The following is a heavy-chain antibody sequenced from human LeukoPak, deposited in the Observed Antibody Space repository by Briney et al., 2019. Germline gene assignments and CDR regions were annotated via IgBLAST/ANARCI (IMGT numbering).Heavy chain of an antibody. V-gene: IGHV3-21*01. Sequence: GGSLRLSCAASGFTFKTYSMNWVRQAPGKGLEWVSSISSSDTYIHYADSVKGRFTISRDNAKNSLYLQMNSLRAEDTAVYYCARVSILIVPYYAFDIWGQGTMVTVSS. D-gene: IGHD2/OR15-2a*01. J-gene: IGHJ3*02. CDR1: GFTFKTYS. CDR3: ARVSILIVPYYAFDI. CDR2: ISSSDTYI.